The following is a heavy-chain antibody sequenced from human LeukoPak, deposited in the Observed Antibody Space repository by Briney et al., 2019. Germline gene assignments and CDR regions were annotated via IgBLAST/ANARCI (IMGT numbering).Heavy chain of an antibody. CDR3: AKELDTMFFDY. V-gene: IGHV3-43*01. CDR1: GFNFDRYT. Sequence: GGSLRLSCATSGFNFDRYTIHWVRQAPGKGLEWVSLAGWAGGTTFYSDSVRGLFTISRDSGRKSVYLQMNSLTTDDTAFYFCAKELDTMFFDYWGQGALVTVSS. CDR2: AGWAGGTT. D-gene: IGHD3-10*02. J-gene: IGHJ4*02.